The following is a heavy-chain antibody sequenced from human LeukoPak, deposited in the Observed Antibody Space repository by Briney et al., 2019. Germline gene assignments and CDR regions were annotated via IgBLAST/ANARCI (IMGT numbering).Heavy chain of an antibody. CDR2: INHSGST. Sequence: SETLSLTCTVSGGSISSYYWSWIRQPPGKRLEWIGEINHSGSTNYNPSLKSRVTISVDTSKNQFSLKLSSVTAADTAVYYCARFPIVGATALVSAFDIWGQGTMVTVSS. CDR3: ARFPIVGATALVSAFDI. D-gene: IGHD1-26*01. J-gene: IGHJ3*02. CDR1: GGSISSYY. V-gene: IGHV4-34*01.